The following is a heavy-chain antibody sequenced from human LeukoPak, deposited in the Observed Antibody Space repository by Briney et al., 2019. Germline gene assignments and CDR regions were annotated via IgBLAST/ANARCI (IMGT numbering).Heavy chain of an antibody. CDR1: GYTFTSYG. D-gene: IGHD2-15*01. CDR3: ARDRDIVVVVAAHEYFQH. V-gene: IGHV1-18*04. J-gene: IGHJ1*01. CDR2: ISAYNGNT. Sequence: ASVKVSCKASGYTFTSYGISWVRQAPGQGLEWMGWISAYNGNTNYAQRLQGRVTMTTDTSTSTAYMELRSLRSDDTAVYYCARDRDIVVVVAAHEYFQHWGQGTLVTVSS.